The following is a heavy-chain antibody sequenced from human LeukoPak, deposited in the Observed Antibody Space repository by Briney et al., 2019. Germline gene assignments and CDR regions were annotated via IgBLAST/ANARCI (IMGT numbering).Heavy chain of an antibody. Sequence: GGSLRLSCAASGFTFDDYAMHWVRQAPGKSLEWVSGISWNSGSIGYADSVKGRFTISRDNAKNSLYLQMNSLRAEDTALYYCAKTHDIDYGGNTDAFDIWGQGTMVTVSS. CDR3: AKTHDIDYGGNTDAFDI. CDR1: GFTFDDYA. J-gene: IGHJ3*02. V-gene: IGHV3-9*01. CDR2: ISWNSGSI. D-gene: IGHD4-23*01.